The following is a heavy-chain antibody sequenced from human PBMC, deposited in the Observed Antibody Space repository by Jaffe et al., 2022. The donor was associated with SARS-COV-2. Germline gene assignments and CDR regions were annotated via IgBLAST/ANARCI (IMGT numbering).Heavy chain of an antibody. CDR1: GFIFSTYW. CDR2: INSDGNTT. V-gene: IGHV3-74*01. J-gene: IGHJ4*02. Sequence: EVQLVESGGGLVQPGGSLRLSCAASGFIFSTYWMHWVRQAPGKGLVWVSRINSDGNTTTYADSVKGRFTISRDNAKNTLYLQMNSLRAEDTAVYYCAREAAREGYNRTFDYWGQGTLVTVSS. CDR3: AREAAREGYNRTFDY. D-gene: IGHD5-12*01.